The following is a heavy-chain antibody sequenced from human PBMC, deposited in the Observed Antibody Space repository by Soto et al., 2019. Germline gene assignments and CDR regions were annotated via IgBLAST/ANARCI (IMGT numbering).Heavy chain of an antibody. CDR1: GGSISSYY. D-gene: IGHD3-10*01. CDR2: IYYSGST. CDR3: ARDLSLYGSGSNYYYYRMDV. V-gene: IGHV4-59*01. Sequence: SETLSLTCTVSGGSISSYYWSWIRQPPGKXLEWIGYIYYSGSTNYNPSLKSRVTISVDTSKNQFSLKLSSVTAADTAVYYCARDLSLYGSGSNYYYYRMDVWGQGSTVTVSS. J-gene: IGHJ6*02.